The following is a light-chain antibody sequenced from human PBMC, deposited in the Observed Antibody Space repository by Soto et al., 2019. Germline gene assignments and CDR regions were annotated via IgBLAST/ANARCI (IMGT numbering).Light chain of an antibody. V-gene: IGKV1-5*01. Sequence: DIQMTQSPSTLSASVGDRVTITCRASQNINRWLAWYRQKPGKAPELLIYDASSLKDGVPSRFSGSGSGTEFTFTLSSLQPDDFATYFCQQYNNYLWTFGQGTKVEI. CDR2: DAS. J-gene: IGKJ1*01. CDR3: QQYNNYLWT. CDR1: QNINRW.